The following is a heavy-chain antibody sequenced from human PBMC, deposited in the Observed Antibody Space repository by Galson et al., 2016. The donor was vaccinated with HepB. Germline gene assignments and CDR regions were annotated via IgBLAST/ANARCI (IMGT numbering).Heavy chain of an antibody. CDR2: IWHDGSNK. CDR3: AREMHVAAAAAFDF. Sequence: SLRLSCAVSGFSFRIYAMTWVRQSPGKGLEWVALIWHDGSNKYYADSVKGRFTISRDNPKSTLYLQMNSLKVEDTAVYYCAREMHVAAAAAFDFWGRGTLVTVSS. D-gene: IGHD6-13*01. V-gene: IGHV3-33*08. J-gene: IGHJ4*02. CDR1: GFSFRIYA.